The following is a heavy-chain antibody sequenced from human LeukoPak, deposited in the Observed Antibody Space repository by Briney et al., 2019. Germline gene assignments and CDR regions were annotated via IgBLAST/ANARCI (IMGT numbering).Heavy chain of an antibody. CDR1: GGSISSSSYY. V-gene: IGHV4-39*01. J-gene: IGHJ4*02. CDR3: ARTDSSGYDPGY. CDR2: IYYSGST. D-gene: IGHD3-22*01. Sequence: SETLSLTCTVSGGSISSSSYYWGWIRQPPGKGLEWTGSIYYSGSTYYNPSLKSRVTISVDTSKNQFSLKLSSVTAADTAVYYCARTDSSGYDPGYWGQGTLVTVSS.